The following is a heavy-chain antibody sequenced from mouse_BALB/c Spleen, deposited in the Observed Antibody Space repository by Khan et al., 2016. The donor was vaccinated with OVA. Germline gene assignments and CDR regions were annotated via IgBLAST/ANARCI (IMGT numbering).Heavy chain of an antibody. V-gene: IGHV1-7*01. J-gene: IGHJ2*01. CDR2: INPTSGYT. CDR1: GYTFTTYW. CDR3: ARDRIDY. Sequence: QVQLQQSGTELAKPGASVKMSCKASGYTFTTYWMHWVKQRPGQGLEWIGYINPTSGYTDYNEKFKDKATLSADKSSSTAYMQLSSLTSDVSAVYYCARDRIDYWGQGTTRTVSS.